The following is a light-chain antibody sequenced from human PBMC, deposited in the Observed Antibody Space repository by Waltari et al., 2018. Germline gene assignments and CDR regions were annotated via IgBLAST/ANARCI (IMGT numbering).Light chain of an antibody. J-gene: IGLJ3*02. CDR1: DSSIGAHT. V-gene: IGLV1-44*01. Sequence: QPVLTQPPSAPGPAGPRPSTACSGGDSSIGAHTMTRYQQLPGTAPKLLIFSNYERPSGVPARFSGSRSGTSASLDISGLQSEDETDYYCASWDDTLNGRVFGGGTKVTVL. CDR3: ASWDDTLNGRV. CDR2: SNY.